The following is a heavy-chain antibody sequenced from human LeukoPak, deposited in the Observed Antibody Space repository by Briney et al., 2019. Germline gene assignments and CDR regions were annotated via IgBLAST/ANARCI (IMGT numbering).Heavy chain of an antibody. J-gene: IGHJ6*02. CDR1: GFTFSSYW. CDR3: ARVAFGLYVMDV. V-gene: IGHV3-21*01. Sequence: GGSLRLSCAASGFTFSSYWMSWMRQAPGKGLEWVSSISSDSNYIYYADSLKGRFTISRDNAKSSLYLQIISLRAEDTAVYYCARVAFGLYVMDVWGQGTTVTVSS. D-gene: IGHD3/OR15-3a*01. CDR2: ISSDSNYI.